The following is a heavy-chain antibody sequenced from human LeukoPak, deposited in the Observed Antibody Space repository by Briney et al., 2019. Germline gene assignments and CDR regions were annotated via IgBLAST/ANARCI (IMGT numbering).Heavy chain of an antibody. CDR3: ARGTTVTTHDY. CDR2: IYYSGST. CDR1: GGSISSYY. D-gene: IGHD4-17*01. V-gene: IGHV4-59*01. Sequence: PSETLSLTCTVSGGSISSYYWSWIRQPPGKGLEWIGYIYYSGSTNYNPSLKSRVTISVDTSKNQFSLKLSSVTAADTAVYYCARGTTVTTHDYWGQGTLVTVSS. J-gene: IGHJ4*02.